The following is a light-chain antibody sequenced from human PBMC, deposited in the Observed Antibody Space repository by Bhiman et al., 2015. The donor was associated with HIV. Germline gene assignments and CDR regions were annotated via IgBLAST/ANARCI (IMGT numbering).Light chain of an antibody. V-gene: IGLV1-40*01. Sequence: QSVLTQPPSVSGAPGQRVTISCTGTTSNIGAGFDVHWYQQLPGTAPKLLIYGNTKRPSGVPDRFSGSKSGNTASLTISGLQAEDEADYYCGSYSSSSTLLFGTGTKVTVL. CDR1: TSNIGAGFD. CDR3: GSYSSSSTLL. CDR2: GNT. J-gene: IGLJ1*01.